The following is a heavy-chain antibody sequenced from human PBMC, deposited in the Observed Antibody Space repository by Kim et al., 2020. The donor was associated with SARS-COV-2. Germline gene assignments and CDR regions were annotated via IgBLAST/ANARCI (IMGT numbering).Heavy chain of an antibody. V-gene: IGHV4-34*01. CDR3: ARGRYNWKRYWFDP. D-gene: IGHD1-1*01. CDR1: GGSFSGYY. Sequence: SETLSLTCAVYGGSFSGYYWSWIRQPPGKGLEWIGEINHSGSTNYNPSLKSRVTISVDTSKNQFSLKLSSVTAADTAMYYCARGRYNWKRYWFDPWGQGTLVTVSS. J-gene: IGHJ5*02. CDR2: INHSGST.